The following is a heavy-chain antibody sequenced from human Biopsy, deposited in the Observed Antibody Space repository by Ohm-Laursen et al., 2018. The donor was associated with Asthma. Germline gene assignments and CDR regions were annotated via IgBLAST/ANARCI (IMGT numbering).Heavy chain of an antibody. CDR1: SGSGGYMRSGNYY. CDR3: VRGSSSWHHGPFHYYYGLDV. D-gene: IGHD6-13*01. V-gene: IGHV4-39*01. J-gene: IGHJ6*02. CDR2: IYYSGTT. Sequence: SETLSLTCSLSSGSGGYMRSGNYYWGWIRQPPGKGLERIGRIYYSGTTYYNPSLESRVTVSADTTKNRFSLKLTSVTAADTAVYYCVRGSSSWHHGPFHYYYGLDVWGQGTTATVSS.